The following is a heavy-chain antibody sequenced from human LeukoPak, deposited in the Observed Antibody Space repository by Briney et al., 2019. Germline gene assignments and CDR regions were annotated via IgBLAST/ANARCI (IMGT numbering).Heavy chain of an antibody. D-gene: IGHD6-13*01. CDR2: IKWNGGST. CDR1: GFTFSSYS. CDR3: ARGLSYSSSWYDFFNHYYYYMDV. J-gene: IGHJ6*03. V-gene: IGHV3-20*04. Sequence: GGSLRLSCAASGFTFSSYSMNWVRQAPGKGLEWVSGIKWNGGSTGYADSVKGRFTISRDNAKNSLYLQMNSLRPEDTAVYYCARGLSYSSSWYDFFNHYYYYMDVWGKGTTVTISS.